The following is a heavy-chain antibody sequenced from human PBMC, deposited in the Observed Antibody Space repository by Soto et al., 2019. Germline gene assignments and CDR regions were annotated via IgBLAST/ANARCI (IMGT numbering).Heavy chain of an antibody. Sequence: SGKVSCKASGYTFTGYYMHWVRQAPGQGLEWMGWINPNSGGTNYAQKFQGRVTMTRDTSISTAYMELSRLRSDDTAVYYCAREGPLVVRGVIPSWFDPWGQGTLVTVSS. J-gene: IGHJ5*02. CDR1: GYTFTGYY. CDR3: AREGPLVVRGVIPSWFDP. D-gene: IGHD3-10*01. CDR2: INPNSGGT. V-gene: IGHV1-2*02.